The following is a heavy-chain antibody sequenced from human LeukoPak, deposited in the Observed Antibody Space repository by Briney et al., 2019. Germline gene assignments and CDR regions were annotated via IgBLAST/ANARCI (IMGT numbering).Heavy chain of an antibody. J-gene: IGHJ4*02. CDR2: ISTSGRAI. D-gene: IGHD3-22*01. V-gene: IGHV3-48*02. CDR1: GFTFSNHN. CDR3: ARVPLYDRSGYYFDY. Sequence: GGSLRLSCAASGFTFSNHNMNWVRQAPGKGLEWVSYISTSGRAIFYADSVKGRFTISRDNAKNSLFLQMNSLRDEDTAVYYCARVPLYDRSGYYFDYWGLGTLVTVSS.